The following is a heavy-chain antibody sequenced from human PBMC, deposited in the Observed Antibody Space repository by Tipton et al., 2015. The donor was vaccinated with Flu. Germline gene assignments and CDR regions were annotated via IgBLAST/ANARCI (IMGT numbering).Heavy chain of an antibody. CDR1: GGSISSSTYY. Sequence: TLSLTCTVSGGSISSSTYYWGWTRQPPGKGLEWIGSMYNSGSTYYNTSLKSRVTISVDTSKNQFSLKLSSVTAADTAVYYCARENRDIVLVVYASNWFDPWGQGTLVTVSS. J-gene: IGHJ5*02. CDR2: MYNSGST. D-gene: IGHD2-8*02. V-gene: IGHV4-39*07. CDR3: ARENRDIVLVVYASNWFDP.